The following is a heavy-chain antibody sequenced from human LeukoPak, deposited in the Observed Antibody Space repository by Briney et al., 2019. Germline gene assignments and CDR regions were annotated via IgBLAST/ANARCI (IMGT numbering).Heavy chain of an antibody. Sequence: GASVKVSCKASGYTFTGYYMHWVRQAPGQGLEWMGWINPNSGGTNYAQKFQGRVTMTRDTSISTAYMELSRLRSDDAAVYYCARGAGDIVVVVAATPDWFDPWGQGTLVTVPS. J-gene: IGHJ5*02. CDR2: INPNSGGT. D-gene: IGHD2-15*01. V-gene: IGHV1-2*02. CDR3: ARGAGDIVVVVAATPDWFDP. CDR1: GYTFTGYY.